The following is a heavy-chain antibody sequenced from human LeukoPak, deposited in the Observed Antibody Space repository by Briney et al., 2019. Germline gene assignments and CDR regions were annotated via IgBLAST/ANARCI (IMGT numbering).Heavy chain of an antibody. Sequence: GGSLRVSCAASGFTFSSYWMSWIRQAPGKGLEWVANIKQDGSEKYYVDSVKGRFTISRDNAKNSLYLQMNSLRAEDTAVYYCARGPSNYDFWSGYYTFDYWGQGTLVTVSS. CDR1: GFTFSSYW. CDR2: IKQDGSEK. D-gene: IGHD3-3*01. V-gene: IGHV3-7*03. CDR3: ARGPSNYDFWSGYYTFDY. J-gene: IGHJ4*02.